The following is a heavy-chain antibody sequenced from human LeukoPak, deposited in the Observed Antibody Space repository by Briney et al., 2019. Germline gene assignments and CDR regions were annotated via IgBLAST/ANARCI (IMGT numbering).Heavy chain of an antibody. J-gene: IGHJ4*02. CDR3: ARGGWELPDY. Sequence: GGSLRLSCAASGFSFSNSDMHWVRQATGKGLEWVSAIGAGADTYYADSVKGRFTISRDNSKNTLYLQMNSLRAEDTAVYYCARGGWELPDYWGQGTLVTVSS. D-gene: IGHD1-26*01. V-gene: IGHV3-13*01. CDR1: GFSFSNSD. CDR2: IGAGADT.